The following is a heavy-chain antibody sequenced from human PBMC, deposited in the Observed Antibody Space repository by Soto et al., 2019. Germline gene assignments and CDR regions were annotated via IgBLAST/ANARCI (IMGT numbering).Heavy chain of an antibody. Sequence: GASVKVSCKASGYTFTSYGISWVRPAPGQGLEWMGWISAYNGNTNYAQKLQGRVTMTTDTSTSTAYMELRSLRSDDTAVYYCARGPRGGFWSGYAFYYYYGMDVWGQGTTVTVSS. D-gene: IGHD3-3*01. CDR2: ISAYNGNT. CDR3: ARGPRGGFWSGYAFYYYYGMDV. V-gene: IGHV1-18*04. CDR1: GYTFTSYG. J-gene: IGHJ6*02.